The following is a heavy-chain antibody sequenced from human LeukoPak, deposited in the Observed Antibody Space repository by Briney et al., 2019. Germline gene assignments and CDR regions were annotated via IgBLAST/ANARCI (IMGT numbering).Heavy chain of an antibody. CDR1: GFIFSSNH. CDR3: AARWGYNGFDI. J-gene: IGHJ3*02. V-gene: IGHV3-53*01. D-gene: IGHD5-18*01. Sequence: GGSLRLSCAASGFIFSSNHMSWVRQAPGKGLEWVSVIYSGGGTYYSDSVKGRFTISRDKSKNTLYLQMNGLRAEDTALFYCAARWGYNGFDIWGQGTMVAVSS. CDR2: IYSGGGT.